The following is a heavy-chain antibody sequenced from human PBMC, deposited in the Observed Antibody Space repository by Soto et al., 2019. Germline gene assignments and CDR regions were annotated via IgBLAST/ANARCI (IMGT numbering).Heavy chain of an antibody. CDR2: IDSSGEK. Sequence: QVTLKESGPVLVKPTETLTLRCTVSGLSITDSEMGVSWIRQPPGQPLEWLAHIDSSGEKSYRTFLKSRLAICKGTSKSQIVLTMTNMDPADTATYYCARRHLAVAVSPWFDPLGQGIPVTVSS. CDR1: GLSITDSEMG. D-gene: IGHD6-19*01. CDR3: ARRHLAVAVSPWFDP. J-gene: IGHJ5*02. V-gene: IGHV2-26*01.